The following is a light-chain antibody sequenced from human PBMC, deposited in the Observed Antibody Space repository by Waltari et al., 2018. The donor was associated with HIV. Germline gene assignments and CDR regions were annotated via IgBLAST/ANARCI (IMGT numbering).Light chain of an antibody. J-gene: IGLJ2*01. Sequence: QSVLTQPPSASGTPGQRVTISCSGSSSNIGNNHVYWYQQLPGTAPKLLIYRNNQRPSGVPDRFSGSKSGTSASLAISVLRSEDEADYYCVTWDDSLSGLLFGGGTKLTVL. CDR3: VTWDDSLSGLL. CDR2: RNN. CDR1: SSNIGNNH. V-gene: IGLV1-47*01.